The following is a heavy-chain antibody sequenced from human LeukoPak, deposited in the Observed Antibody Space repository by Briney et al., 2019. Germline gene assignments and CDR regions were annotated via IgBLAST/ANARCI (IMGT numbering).Heavy chain of an antibody. CDR3: ARVTYSSSSIYFDY. D-gene: IGHD6-6*01. J-gene: IGHJ4*02. V-gene: IGHV4-4*07. CDR2: IYTSGST. CDR1: GGSISSYY. Sequence: SETLSLTCTVSGGSISSYYWSWIRQPAGKGLEWIGRIYTSGSTNYNPSLKSRVTMSVDTSKNQFSLKLSSVTAADTAVYYCARVTYSSSSIYFDYWGQGTLVTVSP.